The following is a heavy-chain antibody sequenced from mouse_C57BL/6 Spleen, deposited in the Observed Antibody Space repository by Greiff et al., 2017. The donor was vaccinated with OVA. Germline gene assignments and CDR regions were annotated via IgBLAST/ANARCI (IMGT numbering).Heavy chain of an antibody. Sequence: EVQLQQSGPELVKPGASVKIPCKASGYTFTDYNMDWVKQSHGKSLEWIGDINPNNGGTIYNQKFKGEATLTVDKSSSTAYMELRSLTSEDTAVYYCARGPYYYGSSYYFDYWGQGTTLTVSS. D-gene: IGHD1-1*01. CDR3: ARGPYYYGSSYYFDY. CDR1: GYTFTDYN. V-gene: IGHV1-18*01. CDR2: INPNNGGT. J-gene: IGHJ2*01.